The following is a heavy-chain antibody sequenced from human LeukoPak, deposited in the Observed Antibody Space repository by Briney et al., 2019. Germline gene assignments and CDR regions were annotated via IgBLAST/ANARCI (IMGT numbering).Heavy chain of an antibody. J-gene: IGHJ4*02. CDR2: INPNSGGT. CDR1: GYTFTGYY. D-gene: IGHD2-8*01. V-gene: IGHV1-2*06. Sequence: ASVKVSCKASGYTFTGYYMHWVRQAPGQGLEWMGRINPNSGGTNYAQKIQGRVTMTRDTSISTAYMELSRLRSDDTAVYYCARDEPYCTNGVCYTGDLDDYWGQGTLVTVSS. CDR3: ARDEPYCTNGVCYTGDLDDY.